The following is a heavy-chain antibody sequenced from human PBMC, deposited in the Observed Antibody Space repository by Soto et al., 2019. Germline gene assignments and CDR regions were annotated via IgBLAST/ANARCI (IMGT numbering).Heavy chain of an antibody. D-gene: IGHD1-26*01. CDR2: IYYSGST. Sequence: PSATLSLTCPVSGVSISSGCYCWSWIRQHPGKGLEWIGYIYYSGSTYYNPSLKSRVTISVDTSKNQFSLKLSSVTAADTAVYYCARDGGYSHNLFDPWGQGTRVTVS. V-gene: IGHV4-31*03. CDR3: ARDGGYSHNLFDP. CDR1: GVSISSGCYC. J-gene: IGHJ5*02.